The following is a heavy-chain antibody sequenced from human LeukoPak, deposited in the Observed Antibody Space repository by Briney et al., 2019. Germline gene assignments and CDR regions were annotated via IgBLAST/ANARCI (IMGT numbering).Heavy chain of an antibody. J-gene: IGHJ4*02. CDR1: GYTFTSYY. CDR3: VQAADGIRYFDWLLTSPPGGYFDY. D-gene: IGHD3-9*01. CDR2: INPGGGST. V-gene: IGHV1-46*01. Sequence: VASVKVSCKASGYTFTSYYMHWVRQAPVQGLEWMGIINPGGGSTSYAQKFQGRVTMTRDTSTSTVYMALSSLRSEDTAVYFFVQAADGIRYFDWLLTSPPGGYFDYWGQGTLVTVSS.